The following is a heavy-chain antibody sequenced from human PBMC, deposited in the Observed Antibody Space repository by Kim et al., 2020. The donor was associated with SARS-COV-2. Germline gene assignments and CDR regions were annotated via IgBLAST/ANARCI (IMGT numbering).Heavy chain of an antibody. Sequence: SETLSLTCTVSGGSISSGGYYWSWIRQHPGKGLEWIGYIYYSGSTYYNPSLKSRVTISVDTSKNQFSLKLSSVTAADTAVYYCAREGPDDYSTNYYYGMDVWGQGTTVTVSS. CDR2: IYYSGST. CDR3: AREGPDDYSTNYYYGMDV. CDR1: GGSISSGGYY. D-gene: IGHD4-4*01. V-gene: IGHV4-31*03. J-gene: IGHJ6*02.